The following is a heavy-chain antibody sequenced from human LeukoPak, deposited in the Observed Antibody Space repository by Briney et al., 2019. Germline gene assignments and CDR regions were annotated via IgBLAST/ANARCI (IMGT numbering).Heavy chain of an antibody. CDR3: AKDRDSAYYYYYMDV. V-gene: IGHV3-48*01. D-gene: IGHD2-21*01. Sequence: GGSLRLSCAASGFSFSRDSMNWVRQAPGKGLEWISYISHDSGIKYYADSVRGRFTISRDNAKNSLYLQMNSLRAEDTAVYYCAKDRDSAYYYYYMDVWGKGTTVTVSS. CDR1: GFSFSRDS. CDR2: ISHDSGIK. J-gene: IGHJ6*03.